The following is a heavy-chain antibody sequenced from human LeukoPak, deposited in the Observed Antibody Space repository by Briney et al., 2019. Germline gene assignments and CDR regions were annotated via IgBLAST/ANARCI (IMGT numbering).Heavy chain of an antibody. V-gene: IGHV4-30-2*01. CDR3: ARAAYCGGDCYYYFDY. CDR2: IYHSGST. Sequence: SETLSLTCAVSGGSISSGGYSWSWIRQPPGKGLEWIGYIYHSGSTYYNPSLKSRVTIPVDRSKNQFSLKLSSVTAADTAVYFCARAAYCGGDCYYYFDYWGQGTLVTVSS. D-gene: IGHD2-21*02. CDR1: GGSISSGGYS. J-gene: IGHJ4*02.